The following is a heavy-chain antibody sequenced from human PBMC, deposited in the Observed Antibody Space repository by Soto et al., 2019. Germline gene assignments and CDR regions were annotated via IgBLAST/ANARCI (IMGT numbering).Heavy chain of an antibody. V-gene: IGHV1-69*01. CDR3: ARVGHITNYGMAV. D-gene: IGHD1-26*01. Sequence: QVQLVQSGAEVKKPGSSVKVSCEASGGTCSSYPINWVRQAPGQGLEWMGGIIPFFGTANYAQKFQGRVTITADDSTSTAYMELRSLRSEDTAVYYCARVGHITNYGMAVWGQGTTVTVSS. CDR2: IIPFFGTA. J-gene: IGHJ6*02. CDR1: GGTCSSYP.